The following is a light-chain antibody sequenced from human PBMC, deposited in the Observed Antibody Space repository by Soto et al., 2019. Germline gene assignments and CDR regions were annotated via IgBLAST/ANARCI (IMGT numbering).Light chain of an antibody. CDR3: QQYGSSPRVT. J-gene: IGKJ4*01. CDR2: GAS. V-gene: IGKV3-20*01. Sequence: EIVLTQSPGTLSLSPGERATLSCRASQSVSSNYLAWYQQKQGQAPRLLIYGASSRATGIPDRFSGSGSGTDFTLTISRLEPEDFAVYYCQQYGSSPRVTFGGGTKVEIK. CDR1: QSVSSNY.